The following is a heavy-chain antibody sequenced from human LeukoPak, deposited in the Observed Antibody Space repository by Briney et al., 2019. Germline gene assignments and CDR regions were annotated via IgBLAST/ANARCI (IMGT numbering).Heavy chain of an antibody. V-gene: IGHV3-7*01. J-gene: IGHJ4*02. CDR2: IKPDGSEK. D-gene: IGHD3-10*01. Sequence: PGGSLRLSCAASGFTFSTYWMSWVRQAPGKGLGWVANIKPDGSEKYYVESVKGRLTTSRDNATNSLYLQMNSLRAEDTAVYYCARDGGVVRGVIIRGDYFDYWGQGTLVTVSS. CDR3: ARDGGVVRGVIIRGDYFDY. CDR1: GFTFSTYW.